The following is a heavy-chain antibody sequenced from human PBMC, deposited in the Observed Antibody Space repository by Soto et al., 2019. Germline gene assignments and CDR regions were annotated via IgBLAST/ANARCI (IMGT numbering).Heavy chain of an antibody. CDR1: GFKFSDYW. CDR2: IKHDTSEA. J-gene: IGHJ4*02. V-gene: IGHV3-7*03. D-gene: IGHD3-16*02. CDR3: ARDGLLFSGPYRPSRFDY. Sequence: GGSLRLSCAASGFKFSDYWMSWVRQAPGKGLEWVGNIKHDTSEAHYADSVKGRFTITRDNIKNFLFLQMNGLRSDDTASYYCARDGLLFSGPYRPSRFDYWGLGTLVTV.